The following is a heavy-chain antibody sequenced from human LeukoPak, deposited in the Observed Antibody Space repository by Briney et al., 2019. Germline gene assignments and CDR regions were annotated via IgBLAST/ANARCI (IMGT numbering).Heavy chain of an antibody. CDR2: LSGSGITT. Sequence: GGSLRLSCAASGFTLSNSAMSWVRQAPGKGLEWVSTLSGSGITTYYADSAKGRFTISRDNSKNTLYLQMNSLRAEDTAVYYCAKGIYSSGWSYFDYWGHGTLVTVSS. CDR1: GFTLSNSA. V-gene: IGHV3-23*01. CDR3: AKGIYSSGWSYFDY. D-gene: IGHD6-19*01. J-gene: IGHJ4*01.